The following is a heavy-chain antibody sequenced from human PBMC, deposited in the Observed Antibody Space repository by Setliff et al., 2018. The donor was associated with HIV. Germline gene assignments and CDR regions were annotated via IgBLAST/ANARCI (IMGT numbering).Heavy chain of an antibody. D-gene: IGHD3-22*01. J-gene: IGHJ5*02. V-gene: IGHV1-69*04. Sequence: SVKVSCKASGGSFSSYALHWVRQAPGQGLEWMGNILPIFNKVNYAQKFRGRVTITADKSTSTAYMELSSLTSDDAAVYFCARDNVDSDSRTYLHLWGQGTPVTVSS. CDR2: ILPIFNKV. CDR1: GGSFSSYA. CDR3: ARDNVDSDSRTYLHL.